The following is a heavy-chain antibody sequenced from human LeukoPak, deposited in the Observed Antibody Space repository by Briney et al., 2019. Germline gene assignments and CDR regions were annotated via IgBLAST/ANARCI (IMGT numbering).Heavy chain of an antibody. Sequence: PSETLSLTCTVSGGSISSYYWSWIRQPPGKGLEWIGYIYYSGSTNYNPSLKSRVTISVDTSKNQFSLKLSSVTAADTAVYYCARGHYDFWSGYYLNWFDPWGQGTLVTVSS. V-gene: IGHV4-59*01. J-gene: IGHJ5*02. D-gene: IGHD3-3*01. CDR1: GGSISSYY. CDR2: IYYSGST. CDR3: ARGHYDFWSGYYLNWFDP.